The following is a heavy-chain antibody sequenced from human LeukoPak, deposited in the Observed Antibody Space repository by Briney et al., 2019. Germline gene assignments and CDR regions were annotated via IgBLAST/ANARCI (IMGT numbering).Heavy chain of an antibody. Sequence: PGGSLRLSCAASGFTFSSYSMNWVRQAPGKGLEWVSSISSSSSYIYYADSVKGRFTISRDNAKNSLYLQMNSLRAEDTAVYYCARVGPYSSTPPDYWGQGTLVTVSS. CDR2: ISSSSSYI. J-gene: IGHJ4*02. CDR3: ARVGPYSSTPPDY. V-gene: IGHV3-21*01. CDR1: GFTFSSYS. D-gene: IGHD6-13*01.